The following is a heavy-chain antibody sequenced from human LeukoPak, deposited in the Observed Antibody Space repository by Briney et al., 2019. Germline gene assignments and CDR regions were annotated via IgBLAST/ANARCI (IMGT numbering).Heavy chain of an antibody. J-gene: IGHJ4*02. CDR3: ARGYCSGGSCYSGIGVVEDY. Sequence: SETLSLTCTVSGGSISSSSYYWGWIRQPPGKGLEWIGSIYYSGSTYYNPSLKSRVTISVDTSKNQFSLKLSSVTAADTAVYYCARGYCSGGSCYSGIGVVEDYWGQGTLVTVSS. CDR2: IYYSGST. D-gene: IGHD2-15*01. V-gene: IGHV4-39*07. CDR1: GGSISSSSYY.